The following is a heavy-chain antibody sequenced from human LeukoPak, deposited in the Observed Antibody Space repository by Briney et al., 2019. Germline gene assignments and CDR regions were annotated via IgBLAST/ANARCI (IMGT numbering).Heavy chain of an antibody. J-gene: IGHJ5*02. D-gene: IGHD4-23*01. CDR3: ARDPTVEAANWFDP. Sequence: GGSLRLSCAASGFTSSSYWMHWVRQAPGKGLVWVSRINSDGSSTSYADSVKGRFTISRDNAKNTLYLQMSSLRAEDTAVYYCARDPTVEAANWFDPWGQGTLVTVSS. CDR1: GFTSSSYW. CDR2: INSDGSST. V-gene: IGHV3-74*01.